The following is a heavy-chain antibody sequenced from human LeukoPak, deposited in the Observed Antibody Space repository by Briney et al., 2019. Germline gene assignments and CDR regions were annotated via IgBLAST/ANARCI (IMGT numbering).Heavy chain of an antibody. V-gene: IGHV3-30*02. D-gene: IGHD7-27*01. CDR1: GFTFSTYG. J-gene: IGHJ4*02. CDR3: ARAPPARWGSTIDY. Sequence: GGSLRLPCAASGFTFSTYGIHWVRQAPGKGLQWVAFIQYDGSNKYYADSVKGRITTSRDNSKNTLYLQMNSLRTEDTAVYYCARAPPARWGSTIDYWGQGTLVTVPS. CDR2: IQYDGSNK.